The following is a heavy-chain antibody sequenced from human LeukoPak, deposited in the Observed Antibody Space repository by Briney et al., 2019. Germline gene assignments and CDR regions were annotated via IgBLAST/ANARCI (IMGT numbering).Heavy chain of an antibody. CDR2: IRSKANSYAT. CDR1: GFTFSGSA. D-gene: IGHD4-17*01. Sequence: PGGSLRLSCAASGFTFSGSAMHWVRQASGKGLEWVGRIRSKANSYATAYAASVKGRFTISRDDSKNTAYLQMNSLKTEDTAVYYCTRPNDYGDYGVQGDFDYWGQGTLVTVSS. J-gene: IGHJ4*02. CDR3: TRPNDYGDYGVQGDFDY. V-gene: IGHV3-73*01.